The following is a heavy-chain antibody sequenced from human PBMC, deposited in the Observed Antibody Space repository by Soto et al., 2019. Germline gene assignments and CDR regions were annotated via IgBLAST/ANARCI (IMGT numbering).Heavy chain of an antibody. J-gene: IGHJ4*02. Sequence: PGGSLRLSCAASGFTFSSYGMHWVRQAPGKGLEWVAVIWYDGSNKYYADSVKGRFTISRDNSKNTLYLQMNSLRAEDTAVYYCARVTSMVRTYYFDYWGQGTLVTVSS. V-gene: IGHV3-33*01. D-gene: IGHD3-10*01. CDR3: ARVTSMVRTYYFDY. CDR2: IWYDGSNK. CDR1: GFTFSSYG.